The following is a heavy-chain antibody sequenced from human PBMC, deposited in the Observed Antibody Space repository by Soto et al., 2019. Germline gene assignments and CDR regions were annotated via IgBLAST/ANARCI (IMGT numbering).Heavy chain of an antibody. V-gene: IGHV3-33*01. CDR3: ARGGILTGYYHFDY. J-gene: IGHJ4*02. D-gene: IGHD3-9*01. Sequence: VQLVESGGGVVQPGRSLRLSCAASGFTFSSYGMHWVRQAPGKGLEWVAVIWYDGSNKYYADSVKGRFTISRDNSKNTLYLQMNSLRAEDTAVYYCARGGILTGYYHFDYWGQGTLVTVSS. CDR2: IWYDGSNK. CDR1: GFTFSSYG.